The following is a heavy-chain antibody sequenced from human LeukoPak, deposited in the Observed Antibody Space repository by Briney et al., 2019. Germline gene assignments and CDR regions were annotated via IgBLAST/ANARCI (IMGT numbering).Heavy chain of an antibody. J-gene: IGHJ6*03. CDR2: IYYSGST. Sequence: SETLSLTCTVSGGSISSYYWSWIRQPPGKGLEWIGYIYYSGSTNYNSSLKSRVTISVDTSKNQFSLKLSSVTAADTAVYYCARERPNYYDSSGYYSKNYYYYMDVWGKGTTVTVSS. D-gene: IGHD3-22*01. CDR1: GGSISSYY. V-gene: IGHV4-59*01. CDR3: ARERPNYYDSSGYYSKNYYYYMDV.